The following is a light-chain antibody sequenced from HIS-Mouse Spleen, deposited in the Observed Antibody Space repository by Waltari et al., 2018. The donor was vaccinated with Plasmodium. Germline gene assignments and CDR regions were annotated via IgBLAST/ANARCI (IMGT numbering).Light chain of an antibody. CDR3: QSADSSGTYRV. V-gene: IGLV3-25*03. Sequence: SYELTQPPSVSVSPGQTARITCSGDALPKQYAYWYQQKPGQAPVLVIYKDSERPSGIPGRFSGSSSGTTVPLTIIGVQAEDEADYYCQSADSSGTYRVFGGGTKLTVL. CDR2: KDS. CDR1: ALPKQY. J-gene: IGLJ2*01.